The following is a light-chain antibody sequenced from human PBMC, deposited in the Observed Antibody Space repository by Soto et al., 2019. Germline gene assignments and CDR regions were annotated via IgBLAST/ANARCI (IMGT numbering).Light chain of an antibody. V-gene: IGKV1-5*01. CDR1: QSVGTW. Sequence: DIQMTQSPSTLSASVGDRVTITCRASQSVGTWLAWYQQRPGKAPKLLIYDASTLQGGVPSRFGGSGSGTEFTLTISSLQPEDVATYYCQQGKSFPLTFGGGTKVDIK. CDR2: DAS. J-gene: IGKJ4*01. CDR3: QQGKSFPLT.